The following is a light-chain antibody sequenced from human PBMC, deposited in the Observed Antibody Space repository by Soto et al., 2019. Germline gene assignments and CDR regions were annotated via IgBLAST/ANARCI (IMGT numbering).Light chain of an antibody. CDR2: EVN. CDR3: CSYAGSSNV. V-gene: IGLV2-8*01. CDR1: SSDVGGYNY. Sequence: QSVLTQPPSASGSPGQSVTISCTGTSSDVGGYNYFSWYQQHPGKPPKLMIYEVNKRPSGVPDRFSGSKSGNTASLTVSGLQAEDEADYYCCSYAGSSNVFGAGTKLTVL. J-gene: IGLJ2*01.